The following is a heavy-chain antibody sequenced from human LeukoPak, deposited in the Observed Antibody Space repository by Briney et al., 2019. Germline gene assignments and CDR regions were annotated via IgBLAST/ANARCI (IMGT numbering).Heavy chain of an antibody. V-gene: IGHV3-48*04. Sequence: GGSLRLSCAASGLTFSSYSMNWVRQAPGKGLEWVSYISSSSSTIYYADSVKGRFTISRDNAKNSLYLQMNSLRAEDTAVYYCAGPRTTYYYDSSGYYYYWGQGTLVTVSS. D-gene: IGHD3-22*01. J-gene: IGHJ4*02. CDR2: ISSSSSTI. CDR1: GLTFSSYS. CDR3: AGPRTTYYYDSSGYYYY.